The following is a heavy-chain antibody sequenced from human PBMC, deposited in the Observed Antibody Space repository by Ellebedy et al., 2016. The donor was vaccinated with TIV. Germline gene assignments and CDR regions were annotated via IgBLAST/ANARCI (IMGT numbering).Heavy chain of an antibody. CDR2: ISAYKGNT. J-gene: IGHJ3*02. CDR3: AKHQKMYYGSGSDAFDI. Sequence: AASVKVSCKASGYTFTSYDISWVRQAPGQGLEWMGWISAYKGNTNYAQNLQGRVTMTTETSTSTAYLELRSLRSDDTAVYYCAKHQKMYYGSGSDAFDIWGQGTMVTVSS. CDR1: GYTFTSYD. V-gene: IGHV1-18*04. D-gene: IGHD3-10*01.